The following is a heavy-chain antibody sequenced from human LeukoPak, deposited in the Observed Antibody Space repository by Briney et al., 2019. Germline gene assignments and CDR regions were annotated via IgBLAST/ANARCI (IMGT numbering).Heavy chain of an antibody. Sequence: SGGSLRLSCAASGFTFDDYGMSWVRQAPGKGLEWVSGINWNGGSTGYADSVKGRFTISRDNAKNSLYLQMNSLRAEDTALYYCARLSSTCSSGWYVYWGQGALVTVSS. V-gene: IGHV3-20*04. CDR1: GFTFDDYG. J-gene: IGHJ4*02. CDR3: ARLSSTCSSGWYVY. D-gene: IGHD6-19*01. CDR2: INWNGGST.